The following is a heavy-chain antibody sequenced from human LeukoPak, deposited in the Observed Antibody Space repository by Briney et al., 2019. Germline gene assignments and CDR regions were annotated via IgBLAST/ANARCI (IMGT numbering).Heavy chain of an antibody. CDR3: ARGEAAAGTGFDP. V-gene: IGHV5-51*01. Sequence: GESLRISCKGSGYSFTSYWIGWVRQMPGKGLEWMGIIYPGGSDTRYSPSFQGQVTISADKSISTAYLQWSSLKASDTAMYYCARGEAAAGTGFDPWGQGTLVTVSS. CDR2: IYPGGSDT. J-gene: IGHJ5*02. CDR1: GYSFTSYW. D-gene: IGHD6-13*01.